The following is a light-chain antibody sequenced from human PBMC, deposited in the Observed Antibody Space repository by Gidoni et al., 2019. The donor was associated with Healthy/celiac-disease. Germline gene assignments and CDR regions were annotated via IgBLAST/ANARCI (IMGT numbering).Light chain of an antibody. CDR2: DVS. Sequence: QAALTQPASVSGSPGQSITISCTGTSSDGGGYNYVSWYQQHPGKAPKLMIYDVSNRPSGGSNRFSGSKSGNTASLTISGLQAADEADYYCSSYTSSSVVFGGGTNLTVL. CDR1: SSDGGGYNY. J-gene: IGLJ2*01. CDR3: SSYTSSSVV. V-gene: IGLV2-14*01.